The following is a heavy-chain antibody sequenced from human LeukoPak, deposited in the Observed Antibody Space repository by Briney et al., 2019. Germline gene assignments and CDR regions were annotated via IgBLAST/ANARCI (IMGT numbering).Heavy chain of an antibody. CDR3: TRVQAGRSGLMDV. CDR2: VDPDGTTT. V-gene: IGHV3-74*01. D-gene: IGHD2-8*02. CDR1: GFTLSNYW. J-gene: IGHJ6*02. Sequence: GGSLRLSCAASGFTLSNYWMHWVRQAPGEGLVWVSRVDPDGTTTNYADSVTGRFTTSRDNAKNTLYLQMNSLRAEDTALYYCTRVQAGRSGLMDVWGRGTTVTVSS.